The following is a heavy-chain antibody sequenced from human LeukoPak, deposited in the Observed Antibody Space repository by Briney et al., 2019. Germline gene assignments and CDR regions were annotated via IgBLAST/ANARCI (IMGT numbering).Heavy chain of an antibody. CDR1: GYRFSNYW. Sequence: GESLKISCEGSGYRFSNYWIGWVRQMPGKGLEWMGFIYPGDYETRYSPSFQGLVTISVDKSISTAYLQWSSLKASDTAMYYCAIPPGYCGNDCSFDHWGQGTLVTVSS. J-gene: IGHJ4*02. D-gene: IGHD2-21*02. CDR2: IYPGDYET. CDR3: AIPPGYCGNDCSFDH. V-gene: IGHV5-51*01.